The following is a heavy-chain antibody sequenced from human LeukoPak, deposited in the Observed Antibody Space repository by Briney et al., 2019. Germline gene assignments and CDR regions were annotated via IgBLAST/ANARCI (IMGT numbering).Heavy chain of an antibody. V-gene: IGHV3-9*01. CDR3: AKDIGIALRGATFEN. D-gene: IGHD3-10*01. CDR2: LSWNGATV. CDR1: GFTFDDYD. Sequence: GRSLRLSCAASGFTFDDYDMHWVRQAPGKGLEWVSGLSWNGATVGYADSVKGRFTISRDNTKNSLYLQMSSLKTEDTALYYCAKDIGIALRGATFENWGQGTLVTVSS. J-gene: IGHJ4*02.